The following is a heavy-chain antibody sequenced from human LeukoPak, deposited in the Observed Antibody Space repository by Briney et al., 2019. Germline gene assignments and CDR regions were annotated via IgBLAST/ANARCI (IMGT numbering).Heavy chain of an antibody. Sequence: SVKVSCKASGYTFTSYYMHWVRQAPGQGLEWMGIINPSGGSTSYAQKFQGRVTMTRDMSTSTVYMELSSLRSEDTAVYYCARDIREGRNYYDSSGPAPIDYWGQGTLVTVSS. CDR3: ARDIREGRNYYDSSGPAPIDY. D-gene: IGHD3-22*01. J-gene: IGHJ4*02. CDR2: INPSGGST. V-gene: IGHV1-46*01. CDR1: GYTFTSYY.